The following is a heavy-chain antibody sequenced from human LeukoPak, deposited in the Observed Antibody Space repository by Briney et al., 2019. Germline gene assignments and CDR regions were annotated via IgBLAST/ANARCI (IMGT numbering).Heavy chain of an antibody. D-gene: IGHD5-18*01. J-gene: IGHJ6*04. V-gene: IGHV1-2*04. Sequence: ASVKVSCKASGYTFTGYYMHWVRHAPGQGLEWMGWINPNSGGTSYAQKFQGWVTMTRDMSVSTAYMELSRLRSDDTAVYYCVRDRIPSGYGMDVWGKGTTVTVSS. CDR2: INPNSGGT. CDR1: GYTFTGYY. CDR3: VRDRIPSGYGMDV.